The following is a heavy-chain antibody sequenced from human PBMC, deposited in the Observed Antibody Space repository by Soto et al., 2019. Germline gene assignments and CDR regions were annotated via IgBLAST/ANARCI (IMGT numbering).Heavy chain of an antibody. CDR1: GFTFSSYA. V-gene: IGHV3-23*01. CDR2: ISGSGVST. J-gene: IGHJ6*02. CDR3: ARGRDYGMDV. Sequence: PGGSLRLSCAASGFTFSSYAMNWVRQAPGKGLEWVSAISGSGVSTYYADSVKGRFTISRDNSKNTLYLQMNSLRAEDTAVYYCARGRDYGMDVWGQGTTVTVSS.